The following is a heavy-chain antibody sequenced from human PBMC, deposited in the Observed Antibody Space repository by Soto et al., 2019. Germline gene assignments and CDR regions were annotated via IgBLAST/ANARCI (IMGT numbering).Heavy chain of an antibody. Sequence: GGSLRLSCAASGFTFSSYAMHWVRQAPGKGLEWVAVISYDGSNKYYADSVKGRFTISRDNSKNTLYLQMNSLTAEDTALYYCARVGTGAYYFAYWGLGTLVTGSS. CDR2: ISYDGSNK. V-gene: IGHV3-30-3*01. CDR1: GFTFSSYA. J-gene: IGHJ4*02. D-gene: IGHD7-27*01. CDR3: ARVGTGAYYFAY.